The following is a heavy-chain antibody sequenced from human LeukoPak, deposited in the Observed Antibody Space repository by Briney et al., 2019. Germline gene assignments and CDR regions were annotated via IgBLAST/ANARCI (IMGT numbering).Heavy chain of an antibody. D-gene: IGHD4-17*01. J-gene: IGHJ4*02. V-gene: IGHV2-70*04. CDR1: GFSLSTSGMR. CDR2: IDWGDDK. CDR3: AHRRDGDYPRPFDY. Sequence: ESGPALVKPTQTLTLTCTFSGFSLSTSGMRVSWIRQPPGKALEWLARIDWGDDKFYSTSLKTRLTISKDTSKNQVVLTMTNMDPVDTATYYCAHRRDGDYPRPFDYWGQGTLVTVSS.